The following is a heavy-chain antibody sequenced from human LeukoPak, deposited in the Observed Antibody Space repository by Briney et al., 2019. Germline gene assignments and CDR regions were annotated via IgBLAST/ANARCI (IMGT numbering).Heavy chain of an antibody. V-gene: IGHV4-59*12. Sequence: SETLSLTCTVSGGSIGSYYWNWIRQPPGKGLEWIGYVSCSGSTNYNPSLKSRVIMSVDKSKNQFSLKLSSVTAADTAVYFCARATSGYYFDFWDQGTLVTVSS. D-gene: IGHD3-22*01. CDR2: VSCSGST. CDR3: ARATSGYYFDF. J-gene: IGHJ4*02. CDR1: GGSIGSYY.